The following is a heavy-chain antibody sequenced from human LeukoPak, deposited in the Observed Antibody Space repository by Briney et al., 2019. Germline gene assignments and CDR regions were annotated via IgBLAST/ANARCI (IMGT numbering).Heavy chain of an antibody. CDR1: GFTFSNAW. D-gene: IGHD5-12*01. CDR3: TTAGFTYSGYVDY. Sequence: GGSLRLSCAASGFTFSNAWMSWVRQAPGKGLEWVGRIKSKTDGGTTDYAAPVKGRFTISRDDSKNTLYLQMNSLRTEDTAVYYCTTAGFTYSGYVDYWGQGTLVTVSS. V-gene: IGHV3-15*01. CDR2: IKSKTDGGTT. J-gene: IGHJ4*02.